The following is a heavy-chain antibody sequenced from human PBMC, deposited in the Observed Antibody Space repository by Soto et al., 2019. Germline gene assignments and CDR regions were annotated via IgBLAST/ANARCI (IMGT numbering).Heavy chain of an antibody. D-gene: IGHD3-9*01. CDR1: VFTFSSYA. CDR3: VKVGDILTGYYPFDS. CDR2: ISSNGVST. V-gene: IGHV3-64D*06. J-gene: IGHJ4*02. Sequence: PGGSLRLSCSASVFTFSSYAMHWVRQAPGKGLEYVSAISSNGVSTYYADSVKGRFTISRDNSKNTLYLQMSSLRAEDTAVYYCVKVGDILTGYYPFDSWGQGTLVTVSS.